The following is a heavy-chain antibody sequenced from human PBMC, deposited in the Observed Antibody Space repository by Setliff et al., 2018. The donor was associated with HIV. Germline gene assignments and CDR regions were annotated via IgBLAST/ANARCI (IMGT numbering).Heavy chain of an antibody. J-gene: IGHJ3*02. CDR1: DGSFSGYY. V-gene: IGHV4-34*01. CDR3: ARGNLALYLDS. CDR2: ITHSGST. Sequence: PSETLSLTCAVYDGSFSGYYWIWIRQPPGKGLEWIGEITHSGSTNYNPSLKSRVTISLDTSKNQFSLKLSSVTAADMAVYYCARGNLALYLDSWGQGTMVTVSS. D-gene: IGHD2-2*02.